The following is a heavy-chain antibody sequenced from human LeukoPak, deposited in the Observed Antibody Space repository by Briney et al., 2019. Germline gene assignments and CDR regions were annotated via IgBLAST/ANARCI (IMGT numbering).Heavy chain of an antibody. CDR3: ARETDTGGYDYVY. V-gene: IGHV1-2*02. J-gene: IGHJ4*02. CDR1: GYTFTGYY. Sequence: ASVKVSCKASGYTFTGYYMHRVRQAPGQGLEWMGWINPNSGGTNYAQKFQGRVTMTRDTSISTAYMELSRLRSDDTAVYYCARETDTGGYDYVYWGQGTLVTVSS. CDR2: INPNSGGT. D-gene: IGHD5-12*01.